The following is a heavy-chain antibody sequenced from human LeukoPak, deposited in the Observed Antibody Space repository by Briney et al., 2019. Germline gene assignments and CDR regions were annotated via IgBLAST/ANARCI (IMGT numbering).Heavy chain of an antibody. D-gene: IGHD4-17*01. CDR1: GFTFSSYW. V-gene: IGHV3-74*01. CDR3: AITVTGGIDY. J-gene: IGHJ4*02. CDR2: ISSDGSST. Sequence: PGGSLRLSCAASGFTFSSYWMHWVRQAPGKGLVWVSRISSDGSSTSYADSVKGRFTISRGNAKNTLYLQMNSLRAEDTAVYYCAITVTGGIDYWGQGTLVTVSS.